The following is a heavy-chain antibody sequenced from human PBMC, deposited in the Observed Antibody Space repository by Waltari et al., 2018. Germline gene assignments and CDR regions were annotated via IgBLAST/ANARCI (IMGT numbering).Heavy chain of an antibody. D-gene: IGHD4-17*01. CDR1: GFICSSQW. CDR3: AKDGDYSLTEYDAFDV. V-gene: IGHV3-30*02. Sequence: VQLLESGGGVVKPGGSLRLCCAASGFICSSQWVHWVRQIPGKGLEWVGFISFDGKKIFDADSVRGRFSISRDNSDNMVFLQMNSLRPEDSGVYYCAKDGDYSLTEYDAFDVRGQGTVVTVSP. J-gene: IGHJ3*01. CDR2: ISFDGKKI.